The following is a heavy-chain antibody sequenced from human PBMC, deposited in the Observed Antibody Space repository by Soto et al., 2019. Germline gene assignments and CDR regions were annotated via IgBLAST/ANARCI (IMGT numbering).Heavy chain of an antibody. CDR1: GFTFSGFW. J-gene: IGHJ4*02. D-gene: IGHD6-25*01. CDR2: IRDDGSEK. Sequence: EVQLVESGGGLVQPGGSLRLSCAASGFTFSGFWMSWVRQAPGKGLECVANIRDDGSEKYYVASVKGRFTISRDNAENSLYLQMNSLRTEDTAIYYCARAGRLANWGQGTPVTVSS. CDR3: ARAGRLAN. V-gene: IGHV3-7*04.